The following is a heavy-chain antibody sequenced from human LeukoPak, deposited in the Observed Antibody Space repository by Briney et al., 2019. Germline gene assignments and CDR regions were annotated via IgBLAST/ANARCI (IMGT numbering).Heavy chain of an antibody. D-gene: IGHD6-19*01. CDR3: ARGVAVSSSGWYNY. V-gene: IGHV4-34*01. Sequence: PSETLSLTCAVYGGSFSGYYWSWIRQPPGKGLEWIGEINHSGSTSYNPSLKSRVTISVDTSRNQLSLKLSSVTAADTAVYYCARGVAVSSSGWYNYWGQGTLVTVSS. J-gene: IGHJ4*02. CDR1: GGSFSGYY. CDR2: INHSGST.